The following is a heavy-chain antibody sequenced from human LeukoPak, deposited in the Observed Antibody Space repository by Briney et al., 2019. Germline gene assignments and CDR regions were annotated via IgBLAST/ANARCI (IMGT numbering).Heavy chain of an antibody. CDR1: GFTFSSYA. J-gene: IGHJ6*03. CDR3: AKSEMYCYGGICYPFYYMDV. V-gene: IGHV3-64*01. CDR2: ISSNGGST. D-gene: IGHD2-15*01. Sequence: GGSLRLSCAASGFTFSSYAMYWVRQAPGKGLEYVSGISSNGGSTYHANSVKGRFTISRDNSKDTLYLQMGSLRAEDMAVYYCAKSEMYCYGGICYPFYYMDVWGKGTTVTVSS.